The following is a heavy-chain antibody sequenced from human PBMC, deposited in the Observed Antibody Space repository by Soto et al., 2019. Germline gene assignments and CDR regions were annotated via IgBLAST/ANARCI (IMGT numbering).Heavy chain of an antibody. CDR1: GGTFTSYA. Sequence: QVQLVQSGAEVQKPGSSVKVSCKASGGTFTSYAISWVRQAPGQGLEWMGGIIPIFGITNYAQKFQGRVTITADESTSSAYMELSSLRSEDTAVYYCARGYGYSSGRLSHSDYWGQGILVTVSS. D-gene: IGHD6-19*01. CDR2: IIPIFGIT. CDR3: ARGYGYSSGRLSHSDY. J-gene: IGHJ4*02. V-gene: IGHV1-69*01.